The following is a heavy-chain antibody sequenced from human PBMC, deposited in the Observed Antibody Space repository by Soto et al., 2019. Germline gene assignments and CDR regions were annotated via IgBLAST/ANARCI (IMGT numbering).Heavy chain of an antibody. D-gene: IGHD6-13*01. CDR1: GFTFSSYA. J-gene: IGHJ4*02. CDR2: ISWNSGSI. V-gene: IGHV3-9*01. Sequence: GGSLRLSCAASGFTFSSYAMSWVRQAPGKGLEWVSSISWNSGSIGYADSVKGRFTISRDNAKNSLYLQMNSLRAEDTALYYCAKDYTGSSWRRLDYWGQGTLVTVSS. CDR3: AKDYTGSSWRRLDY.